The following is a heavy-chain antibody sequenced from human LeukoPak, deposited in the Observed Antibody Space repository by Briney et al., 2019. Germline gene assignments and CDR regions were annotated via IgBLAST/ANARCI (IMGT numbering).Heavy chain of an antibody. V-gene: IGHV3-48*01. D-gene: IGHD3-3*01. CDR3: ARSSDSWSGYWSTDYYYYMDV. CDR1: GFTFRSYS. CDR2: ISSSSSTI. J-gene: IGHJ6*03. Sequence: GGSLRLSCAASGFTFRSYSMNWVRQAPGKGREWVSYISSSSSTIYYADSVKGRFTISRDNAKNSLYLQMNRLRAEDTAVYSCARSSDSWSGYWSTDYYYYMDVWGKGTTVTVSS.